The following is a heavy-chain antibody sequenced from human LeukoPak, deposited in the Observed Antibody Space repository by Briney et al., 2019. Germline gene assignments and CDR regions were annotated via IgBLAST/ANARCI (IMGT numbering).Heavy chain of an antibody. CDR3: VVGLETWGAFNF. V-gene: IGHV4-39*07. CDR2: IYYSGST. Sequence: SETLSLTCTVSGGSISSSSYYWGWIRQPPGKGLEWIGSIYYSGSTYYNPSLKSRVTISVDTSKNQFSLKLSSVTAADTSIYFCVVGLETWGAFNFWGRGTMVTVSS. CDR1: GGSISSSSYY. D-gene: IGHD2-15*01. J-gene: IGHJ3*01.